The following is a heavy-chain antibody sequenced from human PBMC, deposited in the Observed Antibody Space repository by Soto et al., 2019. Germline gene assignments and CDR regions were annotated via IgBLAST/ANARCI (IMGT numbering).Heavy chain of an antibody. CDR1: GGSISSSSYY. CDR3: ARQGSSSWFDY. CDR2: IYYSGST. D-gene: IGHD6-13*01. J-gene: IGHJ4*02. Sequence: RSLTCTVSGGSISSSSYYWGWIRQPPGKGLEWIGSIYYSGSTYYNPSLKSRVTISVDTSKNQFSPKLSSVTAADTAVYYCARQGSSSWFDYWGQGTLVTVSS. V-gene: IGHV4-39*01.